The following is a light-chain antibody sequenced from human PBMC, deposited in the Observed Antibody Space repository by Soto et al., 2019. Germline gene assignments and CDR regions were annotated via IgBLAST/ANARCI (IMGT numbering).Light chain of an antibody. V-gene: IGKV1-5*03. CDR3: QQYYSYWT. CDR2: KAS. CDR1: QSISSW. J-gene: IGKJ1*01. Sequence: DIQMTQYPSTLSASVGDRVIITCRASQSISSWLAWYQQKPGKAPKLLISKASNLESGVPSRFSGSGSGTDFTPTVSSLQPDDFATYYCQQYYSYWTFGQGTKVEIK.